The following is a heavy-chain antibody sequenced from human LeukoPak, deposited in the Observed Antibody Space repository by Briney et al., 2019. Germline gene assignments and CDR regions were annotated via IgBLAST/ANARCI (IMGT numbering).Heavy chain of an antibody. CDR3: ASWFGELFFYWFDP. J-gene: IGHJ5*02. V-gene: IGHV4-34*01. D-gene: IGHD3-10*01. Sequence: PSETLCLTCAVYGGSFSGYCWSWVRQAPGKGLEWIGEINHSGSTNYNPSLKTVVTISVDTSKNQFTLKLIPVTAADTAVSYLASWFGELFFYWFDPWGQGTLVTVSS. CDR2: INHSGST. CDR1: GGSFSGYC.